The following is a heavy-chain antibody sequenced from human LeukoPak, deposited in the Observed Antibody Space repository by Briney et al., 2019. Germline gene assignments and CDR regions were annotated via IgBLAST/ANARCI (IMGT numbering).Heavy chain of an antibody. CDR2: IKHDGSET. J-gene: IGHJ4*02. CDR1: GFTFSSIW. V-gene: IGHV3-7*02. CDR3: ARAPGRYAFDI. D-gene: IGHD2-15*01. Sequence: GGSLRLSCATSGFTFSSIWMSWVRQAPGKGLEWVANIKHDGSETNYVDSVKGRFTISRDNSKNTLYLQMNSLRAEDTAVYYCARAPGRYAFDIWGQGTLVTVSS.